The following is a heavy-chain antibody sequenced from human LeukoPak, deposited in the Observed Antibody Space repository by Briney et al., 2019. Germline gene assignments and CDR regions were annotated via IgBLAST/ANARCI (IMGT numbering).Heavy chain of an antibody. CDR3: ARVPRARAGYAYYFDY. J-gene: IGHJ4*02. CDR1: GGTFSSYA. CDR2: IIPIFGTA. D-gene: IGHD5-12*01. V-gene: IGHV1-69*13. Sequence: APVKVSCKASGGTFSSYAISWVRQAPGQGLEWMGGIIPIFGTANYAQKFQGRVTITADESTSTAYMELSSLRSEDTAVYYCARVPRARAGYAYYFDYWGQGTLVTVSS.